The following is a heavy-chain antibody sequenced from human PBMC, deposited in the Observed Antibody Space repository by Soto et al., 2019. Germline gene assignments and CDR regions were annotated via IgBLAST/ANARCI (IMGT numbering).Heavy chain of an antibody. J-gene: IGHJ5*02. D-gene: IGHD4-17*01. Sequence: GGSLRLSCAAPGFTFSSYAMSWVRQAPGKGLEWVSAISGSGGSTYYADSVKGRFTISRDNSRNTLYLQMNSLRAEDTAVYYCAKDLRPGDYLNWFDPWGQGTLVTVSS. CDR3: AKDLRPGDYLNWFDP. CDR2: ISGSGGST. CDR1: GFTFSSYA. V-gene: IGHV3-23*01.